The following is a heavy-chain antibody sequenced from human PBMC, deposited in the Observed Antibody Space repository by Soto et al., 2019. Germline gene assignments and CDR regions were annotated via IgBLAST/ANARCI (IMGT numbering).Heavy chain of an antibody. V-gene: IGHV1-8*01. Sequence: ASVKVSCKASGYTFTNYDINWVRQVSGQGPEWMGWMNPNNGNTGYAQKFQGRVTMTRNTSISTAYIELSSLRSEDTAVYYCARGRDSPGRPLSGALFDPWGQGTLVTVSS. CDR1: GYTFTNYD. D-gene: IGHD2-15*01. CDR2: MNPNNGNT. J-gene: IGHJ5*02. CDR3: ARGRDSPGRPLSGALFDP.